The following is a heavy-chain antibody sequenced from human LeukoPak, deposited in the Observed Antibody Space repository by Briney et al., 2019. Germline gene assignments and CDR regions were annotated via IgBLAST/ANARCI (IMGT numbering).Heavy chain of an antibody. CDR3: ARGHYGGSFDY. Sequence: ASVKVFCKASGYTLTGYYMHWVRQAPGQGLEWMGWINPNSGGTNYAQKFQGRVTMTRDTSISTAYMELRRLRSDDTAVYYCARGHYGGSFDYWGQGTLVTVSS. CDR2: INPNSGGT. V-gene: IGHV1-2*02. J-gene: IGHJ4*02. CDR1: GYTLTGYY. D-gene: IGHD4-23*01.